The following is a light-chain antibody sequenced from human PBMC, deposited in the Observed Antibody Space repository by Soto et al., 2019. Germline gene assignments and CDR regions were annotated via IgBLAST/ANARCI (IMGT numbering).Light chain of an antibody. Sequence: QSVLTQPASVSGSPGQSITISCTGTSSDIGGHDDVSWYQQHPGKVPKLLIYGVTDRPSGVSNRFSGSKSGNVASLTTSGLQAEDEADYYCCSYTSDLTPYVFGTGTKVTVL. J-gene: IGLJ1*01. CDR1: SSDIGGHDD. V-gene: IGLV2-14*03. CDR3: CSYTSDLTPYV. CDR2: GVT.